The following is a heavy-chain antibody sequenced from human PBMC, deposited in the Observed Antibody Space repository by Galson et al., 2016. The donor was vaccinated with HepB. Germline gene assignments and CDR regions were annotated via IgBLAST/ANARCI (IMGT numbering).Heavy chain of an antibody. CDR1: GYSVTTYA. CDR3: ARDMGYCSSTSCYVTAFDM. Sequence: SVKVSCKASGYSVTTYAMNWVRQAPGQGLEWMGWINTNTGKSTYAQAFTGRFVFSLDTSVSTTYLQISGLKAEDTAVYYCARDMGYCSSTSCYVTAFDMWGQGTMLTVSA. CDR2: INTNTGKS. V-gene: IGHV7-4-1*02. D-gene: IGHD2-2*01. J-gene: IGHJ3*02.